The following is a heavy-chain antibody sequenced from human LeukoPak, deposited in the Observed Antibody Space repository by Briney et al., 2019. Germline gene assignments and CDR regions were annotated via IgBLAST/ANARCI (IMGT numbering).Heavy chain of an antibody. J-gene: IGHJ4*02. V-gene: IGHV3-23*01. Sequence: PGGSLTLSCAASGFTFSSYAMSWVRQAPGKGLEWVSAISGRDGSTKYADSVKGRFTISRDNSKNTLYLQMNSLRAEDTAVYYCAKDPNYGGNFDYWGQGTLVTVSS. CDR3: AKDPNYGGNFDY. CDR1: GFTFSSYA. CDR2: ISGRDGST. D-gene: IGHD4-23*01.